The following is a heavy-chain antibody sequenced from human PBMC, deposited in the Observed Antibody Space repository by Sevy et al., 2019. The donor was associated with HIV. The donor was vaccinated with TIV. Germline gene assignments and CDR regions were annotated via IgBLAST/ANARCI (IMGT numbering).Heavy chain of an antibody. CDR1: GYSFTAYW. Sequence: GESLKISCKGSGYSFTAYWIDWVRQVPGKGLEWMGTIYPGDSETRYSPSVQGQVTISADKSFTTAYLQWSSLKASDTAVSYCTGPTGLKVGIDFGTLDIWGQGTMVTVSS. D-gene: IGHD4-17*01. CDR2: IYPGDSET. V-gene: IGHV5-51*01. J-gene: IGHJ3*02. CDR3: TGPTGLKVGIDFGTLDI.